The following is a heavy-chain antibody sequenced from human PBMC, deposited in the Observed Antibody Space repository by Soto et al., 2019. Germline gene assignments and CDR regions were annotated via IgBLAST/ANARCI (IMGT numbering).Heavy chain of an antibody. CDR2: IWYDGSNK. CDR1: GFTFSTFG. D-gene: IGHD5-12*01. J-gene: IGHJ3*02. V-gene: IGHV3-33*01. Sequence: GGSLRLSCAASGFTFSTFGMHWVRQAPGKGLEWVAVIWYDGSNKYYTDSVKGRFTISRDNSKNTLYLQMNSLRAEDTAVYYCASETWLRSGYDAFDIWGQGTMVTVSS. CDR3: ASETWLRSGYDAFDI.